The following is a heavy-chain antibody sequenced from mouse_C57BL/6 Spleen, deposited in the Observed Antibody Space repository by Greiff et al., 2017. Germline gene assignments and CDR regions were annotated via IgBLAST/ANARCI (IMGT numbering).Heavy chain of an antibody. Sequence: QVQLKESGPGLVQPSQSLSITCPVSGFSLPSYGVHWVRQSPGKGLEWLGVIWSGGSTDYNAAFISRLSISKDNSKSQVFFKMNSLQADDTAIYYCARAYYGSSHWYFDVWGTGTTVTVSS. J-gene: IGHJ1*03. CDR1: GFSLPSYG. V-gene: IGHV2-2*01. CDR2: IWSGGST. D-gene: IGHD1-1*01. CDR3: ARAYYGSSHWYFDV.